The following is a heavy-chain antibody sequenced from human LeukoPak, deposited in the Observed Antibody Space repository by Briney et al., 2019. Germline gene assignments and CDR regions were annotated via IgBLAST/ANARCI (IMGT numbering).Heavy chain of an antibody. V-gene: IGHV4-39*07. J-gene: IGHJ4*02. CDR3: ARRASGGSPFDY. CDR1: GGSISSSSYY. Sequence: SETLPLTRTVSGGSISSSSYYWGWIRQPPGKGLEWIGSIYHSGSIYYNPSLKSRVTISVDTSKNQFSLKLSSVTAADTAVYYCARRASGGSPFDYWGQGTLVTVSS. CDR2: IYHSGSI. D-gene: IGHD2-15*01.